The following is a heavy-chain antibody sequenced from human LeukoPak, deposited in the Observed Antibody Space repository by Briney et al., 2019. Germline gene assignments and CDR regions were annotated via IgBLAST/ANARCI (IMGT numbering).Heavy chain of an antibody. D-gene: IGHD4-23*01. V-gene: IGHV4-31*03. CDR1: GGSISSGGYY. CDR3: ARAPATAVEFDC. J-gene: IGHJ4*02. Sequence: SETLSLTCTVSGGSISSGGYYWIWIRQHPGKGLEWIGYIYYSGSTYYNPSLKSRVTISVDTSKNQFSLNLSSVTAADTAVYYCARAPATAVEFDCWGQGTLVTVSS. CDR2: IYYSGST.